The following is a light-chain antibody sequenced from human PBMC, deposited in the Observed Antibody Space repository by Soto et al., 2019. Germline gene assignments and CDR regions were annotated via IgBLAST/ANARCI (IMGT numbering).Light chain of an antibody. CDR1: QSVSSN. Sequence: EIVMTQSPAALSVSPGERATLSCRASQSVSSNLAWYQQKPGQAPRLLIYGASTRATGIPARFSGSGSGTEFTLTISSLEPEDIAVYYCQQYGSSPRTFGQGTKVDIK. J-gene: IGKJ1*01. CDR3: QQYGSSPRT. V-gene: IGKV3-15*01. CDR2: GAS.